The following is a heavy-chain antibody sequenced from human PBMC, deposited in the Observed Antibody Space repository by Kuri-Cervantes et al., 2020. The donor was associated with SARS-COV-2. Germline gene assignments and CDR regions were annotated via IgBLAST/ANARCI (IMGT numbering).Heavy chain of an antibody. Sequence: GGSLRLSCAASGFTFSSYAMSWVRQAPGKGLEWVSAISGSCGSTYYADSVKGRFTISRDNSKNTLYLQMNSLRAEDTAVYYCARGSSSTYFDYWGQGTLVTVSS. V-gene: IGHV3-23*01. CDR1: GFTFSSYA. CDR3: ARGSSSTYFDY. J-gene: IGHJ4*02. CDR2: ISGSCGST. D-gene: IGHD6-6*01.